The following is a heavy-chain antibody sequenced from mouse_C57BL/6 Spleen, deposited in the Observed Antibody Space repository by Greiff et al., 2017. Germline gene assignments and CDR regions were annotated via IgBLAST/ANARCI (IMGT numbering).Heavy chain of an antibody. V-gene: IGHV5-6*02. CDR3: ARQLGLSYFDY. J-gene: IGHJ2*01. CDR1: GFTFSSYG. D-gene: IGHD4-1*01. Sequence: EVKLVESGGDLVKPGGSLKLSCAASGFTFSSYGMSWVRQTPDKRLEWVATISSGGSYTYYPDSVKGRFTISRDNAKNTLYPQMSSLKSEDTAMYYCARQLGLSYFDYWGQGTTLTVSS. CDR2: ISSGGSYT.